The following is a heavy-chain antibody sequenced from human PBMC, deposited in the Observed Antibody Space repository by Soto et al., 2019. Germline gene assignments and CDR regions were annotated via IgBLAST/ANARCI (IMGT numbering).Heavy chain of an antibody. J-gene: IGHJ6*02. CDR2: ISYDGSNK. Sequence: VGSLRLSCAASGFTFSSYAMHWVRQAPGKGLEWVAVISYDGSNKYYADSVKGRFTISRDNSKNTLYLQMNSLRAEDTAVYYCARVVAVRGWSPVYYYYYGMDVWGQGTTVTVSS. V-gene: IGHV3-30-3*01. CDR1: GFTFSSYA. D-gene: IGHD6-19*01. CDR3: ARVVAVRGWSPVYYYYYGMDV.